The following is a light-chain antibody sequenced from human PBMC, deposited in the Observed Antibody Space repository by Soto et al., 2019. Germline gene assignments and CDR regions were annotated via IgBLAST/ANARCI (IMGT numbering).Light chain of an antibody. CDR2: YDS. Sequence: SYELTQPPSVSVAPGKTARITCGGNNIGSKSVHWYQQKPGQAPVLVIYYDSDRPSGIPERFSGSNSGNTATLTISRVEAGDEAAYYCQVWDSSSDHPAYVFGTGTKVTVL. CDR1: NIGSKS. V-gene: IGLV3-21*04. CDR3: QVWDSSSDHPAYV. J-gene: IGLJ1*01.